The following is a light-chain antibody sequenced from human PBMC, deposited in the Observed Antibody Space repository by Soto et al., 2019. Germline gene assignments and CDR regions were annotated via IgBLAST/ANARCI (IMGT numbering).Light chain of an antibody. CDR3: QQYETFSGT. Sequence: DIQMTQSPSTLSGCVGDRGTITCRASQTISSWLAWYQQKPGKAPKLLIYDASALPRGVPSRFSGSGSGTKFTLTIASLQPDDFATYYCQQYETFSGTFGPGTKVDIK. CDR1: QTISSW. V-gene: IGKV1-5*01. J-gene: IGKJ1*01. CDR2: DAS.